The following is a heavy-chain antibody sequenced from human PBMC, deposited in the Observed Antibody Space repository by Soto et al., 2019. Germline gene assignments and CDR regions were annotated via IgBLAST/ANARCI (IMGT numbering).Heavy chain of an antibody. V-gene: IGHV1-69*02. D-gene: IGHD3-10*02. CDR1: GDTFTFYS. CDR2: INPILSMS. J-gene: IGHJ4*02. CDR3: ASSSCSGYRAFDY. Sequence: QVQLVQSGAEVKKPGSSVRVSCKASGDTFTFYSINWVRQAPGLGLEWMGRINPILSMSNYAQRFQGRVTMTADTSTSTAYMELSSLRSEDTAMYYCASSSCSGYRAFDYWGQGALVTVSS.